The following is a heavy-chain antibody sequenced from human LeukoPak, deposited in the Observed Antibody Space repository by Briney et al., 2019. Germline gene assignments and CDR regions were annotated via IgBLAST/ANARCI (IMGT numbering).Heavy chain of an antibody. Sequence: GGALRLTCAASGVTVISSYMSGVRQPPGKGLEGGSVIYNGGGTYYGDSVKGQFPISRDSSKNMRHLQMNSLRAEDTAVYYCARLVDYLYCFDYWGQGALVTVSS. D-gene: IGHD2-8*02. CDR2: IYNGGGT. CDR1: GVTVISSY. J-gene: IGHJ4*02. V-gene: IGHV3-53*01. CDR3: ARLVDYLYCFDY.